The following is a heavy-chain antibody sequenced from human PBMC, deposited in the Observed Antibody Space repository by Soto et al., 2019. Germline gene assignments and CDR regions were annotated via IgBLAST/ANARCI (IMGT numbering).Heavy chain of an antibody. CDR2: IYSGGST. D-gene: IGHD4-17*01. Sequence: EVPLMESGGGLVQPGGSLRLSCAASGFIVRGNYMTWVRQAPGRGLEWVSVIYSGGSTDYADSVKGRFTISRDNSKNTLFLQMNSLRAEDTAVYYCARDWDGDYLGYWGQGTLVTVSS. J-gene: IGHJ4*02. CDR1: GFIVRGNY. CDR3: ARDWDGDYLGY. V-gene: IGHV3-66*01.